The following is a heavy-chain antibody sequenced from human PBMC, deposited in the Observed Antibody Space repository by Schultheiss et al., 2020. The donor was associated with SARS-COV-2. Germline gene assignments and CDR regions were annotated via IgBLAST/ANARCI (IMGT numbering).Heavy chain of an antibody. CDR1: GASIYSDF. V-gene: IGHV4-59*01. CDR3: ARGRFSSSWWSGDWVDP. J-gene: IGHJ5*02. CDR2: ISYSGST. D-gene: IGHD6-13*01. Sequence: SETLSLTCTVSGASIYSDFWSWIRQPPGKGLELIGHISYSGSTNYNPSLMSRVTISVDTSKNQFSLKLSSVTAADTAVYYCARGRFSSSWWSGDWVDPWGQGTLVTVSS.